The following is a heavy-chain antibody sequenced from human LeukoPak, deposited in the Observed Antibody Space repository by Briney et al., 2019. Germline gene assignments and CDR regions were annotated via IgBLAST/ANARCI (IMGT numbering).Heavy chain of an antibody. CDR1: GGSITTGNFY. CDR2: IYHSGSP. CDR3: ARGGMETVTNWHFDP. J-gene: IGHJ2*01. D-gene: IGHD4-17*01. Sequence: KTSQTLSLTCAVSGGSITTGNFYWTWVRQPPGKGLEWIGHIYHSGSPNYNPSLKRRILLSVDTSKNQISLNLTSMTAADTAVYYFARGGMETVTNWHFDPCGGGTLATVSS. V-gene: IGHV4-30-4*01.